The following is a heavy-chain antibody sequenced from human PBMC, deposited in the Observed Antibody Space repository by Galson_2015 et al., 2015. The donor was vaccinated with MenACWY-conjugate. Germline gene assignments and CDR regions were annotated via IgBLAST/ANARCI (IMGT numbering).Heavy chain of an antibody. J-gene: IGHJ3*02. D-gene: IGHD6-19*01. Sequence: SETLSLTCTVSGGSISSSTYYWDWIRQPPGKGLEWIGSIYYSGNTYYNPSLKSRVTISVDTSKNQFSLKLSSVTAADTAVYYCARAHGYSSGFDAFDIWGQGTMVTVPS. CDR3: ARAHGYSSGFDAFDI. CDR1: GGSISSSTYY. CDR2: IYYSGNT. V-gene: IGHV4-39*07.